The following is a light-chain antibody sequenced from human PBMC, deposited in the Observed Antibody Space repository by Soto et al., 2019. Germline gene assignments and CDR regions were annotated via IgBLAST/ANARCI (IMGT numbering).Light chain of an antibody. CDR3: QQSSNWPPWT. CDR2: DAS. V-gene: IGKV3-11*01. Sequence: EILLTQSPATLSLSPGDRATLSCRASRSVDTSLAWFQQKPGQAPRLLIYDASKRATGIPARFSGSGSGTDFTLTISSLEPEDFAVYYCQQSSNWPPWTFGLGTKVEVK. CDR1: RSVDTS. J-gene: IGKJ1*01.